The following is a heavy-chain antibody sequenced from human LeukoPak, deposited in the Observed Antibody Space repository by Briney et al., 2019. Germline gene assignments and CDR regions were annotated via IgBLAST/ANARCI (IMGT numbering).Heavy chain of an antibody. CDR3: ARPMVAAYDAFDI. J-gene: IGHJ3*02. CDR2: IYPGDSDT. D-gene: IGHD2-15*01. Sequence: GESLKISCKGSGYSFTSYWIGWVRQMPGKGLEWMGIIYPGDSDTRYSPSFQGQVTISADKSISTAYLQWSSLKASDTAMYYCARPMVAAYDAFDIWGQGTMVTVSS. V-gene: IGHV5-51*01. CDR1: GYSFTSYW.